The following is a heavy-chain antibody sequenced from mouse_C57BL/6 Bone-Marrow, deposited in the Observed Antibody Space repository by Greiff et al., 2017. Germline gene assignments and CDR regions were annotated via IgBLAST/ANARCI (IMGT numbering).Heavy chain of an antibody. CDR2: IDPENGDT. J-gene: IGHJ3*01. V-gene: IGHV14-4*01. Sequence: VQLQQSGAELVRPGASVKLSCTASGFNIKDDYMHWVKQRPEQGLEWIGWIDPENGDTEYASQLQGKATITVETSSNTAYLHLSSLTSEYTAVYYCTRFAYWGQGTLVTVSA. CDR1: GFNIKDDY. CDR3: TRFAY.